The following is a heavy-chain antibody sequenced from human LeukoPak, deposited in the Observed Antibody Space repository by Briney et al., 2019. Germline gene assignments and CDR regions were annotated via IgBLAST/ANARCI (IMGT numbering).Heavy chain of an antibody. V-gene: IGHV3-23*01. J-gene: IGHJ4*02. CDR1: GFTFSSYV. CDR3: ARDMDWSYDY. Sequence: GGSLRLSCAASGFTFSSYVMSWVRQTPGKGLEWLSAINSEGDTFYADSVRGRFTISRDDSQDTLYLHTNSLRVEDTAVYFCARDMDWSYDYWGQGTQVTVSS. D-gene: IGHD3/OR15-3a*01. CDR2: INSEGDT.